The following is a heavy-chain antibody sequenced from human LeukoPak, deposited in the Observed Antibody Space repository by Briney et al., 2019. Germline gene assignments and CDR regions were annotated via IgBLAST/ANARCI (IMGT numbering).Heavy chain of an antibody. J-gene: IGHJ4*02. V-gene: IGHV3-23*01. CDR3: AKDFLMGYYGSGYYFDY. Sequence: GGSLRLSCAASGFTFSTYAMHWVRQAPGKGLEWVSAISGSGGSTYYADSVKGRFTISRDNSKNTLYLQMNSLRAEDTAVYYCAKDFLMGYYGSGYYFDYWGQGTLVTVSS. CDR2: ISGSGGST. D-gene: IGHD3-10*01. CDR1: GFTFSTYA.